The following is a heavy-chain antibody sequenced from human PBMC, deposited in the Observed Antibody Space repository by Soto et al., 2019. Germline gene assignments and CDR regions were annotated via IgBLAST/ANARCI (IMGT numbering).Heavy chain of an antibody. J-gene: IGHJ4*02. Sequence: PSETLSLTCAVSGGSISSGGYSWSWIRQPPGKGLEWIGYIYHSGSTYYNPSLKSRVTISVDRSKNQFSLKLSSVTAADTAVYYCARLYIVGATTVFDYWGQGTLVTVSS. CDR1: GGSISSGGYS. V-gene: IGHV4-30-2*01. D-gene: IGHD1-26*01. CDR3: ARLYIVGATTVFDY. CDR2: IYHSGST.